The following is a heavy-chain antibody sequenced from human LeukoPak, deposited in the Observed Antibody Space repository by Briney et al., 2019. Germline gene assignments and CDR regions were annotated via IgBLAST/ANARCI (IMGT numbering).Heavy chain of an antibody. D-gene: IGHD3-16*02. J-gene: IGHJ6*03. CDR2: SNPNSGGT. CDR3: AREGYDYVWGSYRNYYMDV. V-gene: IGHV1-2*02. CDR1: GYTFTGYY. Sequence: ASVKVSCKASGYTFTGYYMHWVRQAPGQGLEWMGWSNPNSGGTNYAQKFQGRVTMTRDTSISTAYMELSRLRSDDTAVYYCAREGYDYVWGSYRNYYMDVWGKGTTVTVSS.